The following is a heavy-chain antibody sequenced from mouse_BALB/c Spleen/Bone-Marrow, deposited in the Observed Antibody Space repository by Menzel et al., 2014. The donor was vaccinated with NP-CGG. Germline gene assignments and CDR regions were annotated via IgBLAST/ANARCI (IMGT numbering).Heavy chain of an antibody. V-gene: IGHV5-6*01. CDR2: ISSGGIYT. J-gene: IGHJ4*01. CDR3: TRRTGTDYYAMDY. CDR1: GFTFSSYG. D-gene: IGHD4-1*01. Sequence: EVHLVESGGDLVKPGGSPKLSCAASGFTFSSYGMSWVRQTPDKRLEWVATISSGGIYTYYPDSVKGRFTISRDNAKNTLYLQMSSLKSEDTAMYYCTRRTGTDYYAMDYWGQGTSVSVSS.